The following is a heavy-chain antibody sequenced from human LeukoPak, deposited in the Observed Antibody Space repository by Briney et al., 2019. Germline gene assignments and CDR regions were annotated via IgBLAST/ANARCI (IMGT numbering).Heavy chain of an antibody. CDR1: GFTFSSYP. CDR3: ARGQLVLEGYFYYMDV. D-gene: IGHD6-13*01. Sequence: GGSLRLSCAASGFTFSSYPMHWVRQAPGKGLEWVAVVSDDGNKKFDADFVKGRFTISRDNSKNTLYLQMNSLRGEDTAVYYCARGQLVLEGYFYYMDVWGEGTTVAVSS. J-gene: IGHJ6*03. CDR2: VSDDGNKK. V-gene: IGHV3-30-3*01.